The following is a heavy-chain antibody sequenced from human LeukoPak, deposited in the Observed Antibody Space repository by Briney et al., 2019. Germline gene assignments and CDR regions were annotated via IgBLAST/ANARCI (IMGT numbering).Heavy chain of an antibody. Sequence: ASVKVSCKASGYTFTGCYMHWVRQAPGQGLEWMGWINPNSGGTNYAQKFQGRVTMTRDTSISTAYMELSRLRSDDTAVYYCARSRELEYYNWFDPWGQGTLVTVSS. J-gene: IGHJ5*02. CDR2: INPNSGGT. D-gene: IGHD1-26*01. CDR3: ARSRELEYYNWFDP. CDR1: GYTFTGCY. V-gene: IGHV1-2*02.